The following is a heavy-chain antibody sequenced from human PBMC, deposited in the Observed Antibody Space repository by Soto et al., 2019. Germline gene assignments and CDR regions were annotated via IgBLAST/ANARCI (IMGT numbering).Heavy chain of an antibody. CDR2: INHSGST. J-gene: IGHJ4*02. D-gene: IGHD4-17*01. Sequence: PSETMSLTCAVYGGSFSGYYWSWIRQPPGKGLEWIGEINHSGSTNYNPSLKSRVTISVDTSKNQFSLKLSSVTAADTAVYYCARGEGELTTVTFDYWGQGTLVTVSS. CDR1: GGSFSGYY. V-gene: IGHV4-34*01. CDR3: ARGEGELTTVTFDY.